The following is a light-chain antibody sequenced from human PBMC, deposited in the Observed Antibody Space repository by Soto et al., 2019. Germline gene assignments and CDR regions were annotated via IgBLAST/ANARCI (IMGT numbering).Light chain of an antibody. J-gene: IGKJ2*01. CDR3: HRSGSAPPYI. CDR2: GAS. V-gene: IGKV3-20*01. Sequence: EVVLTQSPGTLSLSPGERATLSCRASQSLDSTYLAWYQQKPGQSPRLVIYGASRRATGIPDRFSGSGSGTDFTLTIGRLEPEDFAVYYCHRSGSAPPYIFGAGTRLDIK. CDR1: QSLDSTY.